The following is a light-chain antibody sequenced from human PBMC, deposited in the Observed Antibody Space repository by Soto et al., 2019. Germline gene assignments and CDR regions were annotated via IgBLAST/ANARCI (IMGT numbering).Light chain of an antibody. CDR1: QSIINTY. CDR3: QQYGSSPPIT. CDR2: RTS. J-gene: IGKJ5*01. V-gene: IGKV3-20*01. Sequence: EIVLTQSPGTLSLSPGERATLSCRASQSIINTYLAWYQQKPGQAPRLLISRTSVRATGIPDRFSGSGSGTDFTLTISRLEPEDFAVYYCQQYGSSPPITFGQGTRLEIK.